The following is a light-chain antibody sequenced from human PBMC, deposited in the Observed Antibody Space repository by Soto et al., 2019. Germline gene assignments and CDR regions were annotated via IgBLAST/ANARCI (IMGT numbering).Light chain of an antibody. CDR3: QQLIRFPTK. CDR1: QSISSH. V-gene: IGKV1-39*01. Sequence: DIQMTQSPSSLSASVGDRVTITCRASQSISSHLNWYQQKPGKAPKLLIYDGSTLQSGLPSRFSGSGSGTNFTLTISSLQPEDFATYYCQQLIRFPTKFGQGTKVDIK. CDR2: DGS. J-gene: IGKJ1*01.